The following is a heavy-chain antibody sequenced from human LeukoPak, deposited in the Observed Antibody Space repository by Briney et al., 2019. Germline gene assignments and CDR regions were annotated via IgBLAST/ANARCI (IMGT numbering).Heavy chain of an antibody. V-gene: IGHV3-53*01. CDR2: IYSGGGT. D-gene: IGHD1-26*01. CDR3: ARGTSGTFKSFDY. CDR1: GFTVSSNY. Sequence: GVSLRLSCAASGFTVSSNYMSWVRQAPGKGLEWVSVIYSGGGTYYADSVKGRFTLSRDNSNNTLYLQINSLRAEDTAVYYCARGTSGTFKSFDYWGQGTLVTVSS. J-gene: IGHJ4*02.